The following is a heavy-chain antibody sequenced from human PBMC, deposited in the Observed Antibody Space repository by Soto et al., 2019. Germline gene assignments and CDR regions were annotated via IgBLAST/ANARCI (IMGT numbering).Heavy chain of an antibody. Sequence: PGGSLRLSCAASGFIFTSYAMSWVRQAPGKGLEWVSSISGSGGNTYYADSVKGRSTISRDNSKNTLYLQMNSLRAEDTAVYYCAKGRVTIFGVVSGFDYWGPGTLVTVSS. CDR1: GFIFTSYA. CDR3: AKGRVTIFGVVSGFDY. D-gene: IGHD3-3*01. V-gene: IGHV3-23*01. J-gene: IGHJ4*02. CDR2: ISGSGGNT.